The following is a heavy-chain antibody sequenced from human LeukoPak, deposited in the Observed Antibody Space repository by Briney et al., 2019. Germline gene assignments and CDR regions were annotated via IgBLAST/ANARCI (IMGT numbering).Heavy chain of an antibody. V-gene: IGHV4-39*07. CDR3: ARGGIQLWLRRVFDY. CDR1: GGPISSSSYY. CDR2: IHYRGNT. J-gene: IGHJ4*02. D-gene: IGHD5-18*01. Sequence: SETLSLTCTVSGGPISSSSYYWGWIRQPPGKGLEWIGSIHYRGNTYYNPSLKSRVTISVDTSKNQFSLKLNSVTAADTAVYYCARGGIQLWLRRVFDYWGQGTLVTVSS.